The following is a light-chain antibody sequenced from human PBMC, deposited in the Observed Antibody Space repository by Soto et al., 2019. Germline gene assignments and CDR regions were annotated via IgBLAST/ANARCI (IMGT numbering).Light chain of an antibody. CDR1: QGMSGW. CDR2: AAS. V-gene: IGKV1D-12*01. CDR3: QQANSVPFT. Sequence: DIPMTQSPSSVSASVGDRVTITCPASQGMSGWLGGYEQKPGKAPKLLIYAASSMQSGVPSTFSGSRTGTDLTLTISSLQPEDFATYYCQQANSVPFTFGGGTKVEIK. J-gene: IGKJ4*01.